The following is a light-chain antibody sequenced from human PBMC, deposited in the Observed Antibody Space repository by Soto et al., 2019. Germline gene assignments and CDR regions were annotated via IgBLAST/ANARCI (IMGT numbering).Light chain of an antibody. J-gene: IGLJ1*01. CDR1: SSDVGGYDY. CDR2: EVS. CDR3: SSYTSSNTYV. V-gene: IGLV2-14*01. Sequence: QSALTQPASVSGSPGQSITISCTGTSSDVGGYDYVSWYQQYPGKAPKVMIYEVSNRPSGVSNRFSGSKSDNTASLTISGLQAEDEADYYCSSYTSSNTYVFGTGTKLTVI.